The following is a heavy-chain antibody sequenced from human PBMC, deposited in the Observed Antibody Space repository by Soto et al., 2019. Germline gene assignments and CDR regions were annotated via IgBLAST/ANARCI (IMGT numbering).Heavy chain of an antibody. J-gene: IGHJ6*02. CDR2: ISDDRSNK. V-gene: IGHV3-30*03. CDR3: ARDPPAGGYSYGAFYAMDV. CDR1: GFTFSSDA. D-gene: IGHD5-18*01. Sequence: PGGSLRLSCAASGFTFSSDAMHWVRQAPGKGLEWVAVISDDRSNKYYSDSVKGRFTISRDNSKNTLYLQMNSLRPEDSAVYYCARDPPAGGYSYGAFYAMDVWGQGTTVTVSS.